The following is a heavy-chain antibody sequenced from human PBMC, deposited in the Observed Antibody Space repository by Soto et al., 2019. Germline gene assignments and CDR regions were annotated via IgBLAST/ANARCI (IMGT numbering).Heavy chain of an antibody. D-gene: IGHD6-19*01. Sequence: GGSLRLSCAASGFTFSSYAMSWVRQAPGKGLEWVSAISGSGGSTYYADSVKGRFTISRDNSKNTLYLQMNRLRAEDTAVYYCAKSLSGWYVYPYYYYMDVWGKGTTVTVSS. CDR1: GFTFSSYA. J-gene: IGHJ6*03. CDR3: AKSLSGWYVYPYYYYMDV. CDR2: ISGSGGST. V-gene: IGHV3-23*01.